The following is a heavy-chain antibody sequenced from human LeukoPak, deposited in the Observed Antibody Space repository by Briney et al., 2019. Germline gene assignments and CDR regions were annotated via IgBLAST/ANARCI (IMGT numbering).Heavy chain of an antibody. V-gene: IGHV5-51*01. CDR3: ARAGPYYDSGGYYENFDY. D-gene: IGHD3-22*01. J-gene: IGHJ4*02. CDR2: IYPGDSDT. CDR1: GYSFTNYW. Sequence: GESLKISRKGSGYSFTNYWIGWVRQMPGKGLEWMGIIYPGDSDTRYSPSFQGQGTISADKSISTAYLHWSSLKASDTAMYYCARAGPYYDSGGYYENFDYWGQGTLVTVSS.